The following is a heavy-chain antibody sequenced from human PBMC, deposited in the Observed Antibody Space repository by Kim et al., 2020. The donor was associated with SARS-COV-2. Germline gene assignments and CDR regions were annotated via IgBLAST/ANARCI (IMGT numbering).Heavy chain of an antibody. CDR2: IYYSGSP. D-gene: IGHD1-26*01. J-gene: IGHJ4*02. CDR1: GGSISSYY. CDR3: ARGTSGSYGGLDY. V-gene: IGHV4-59*13. Sequence: SETLSLTCTVSGGSISSYYWSWIRQPPGKGLEWIGYIYYSGSPNYNPSLKSRVTISVDTSKNQFSLKLSSVTAADTAVYYCARGTSGSYGGLDYWGQGTLVTVSS.